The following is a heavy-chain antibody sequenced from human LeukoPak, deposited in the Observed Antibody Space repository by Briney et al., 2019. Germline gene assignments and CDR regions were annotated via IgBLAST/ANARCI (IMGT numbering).Heavy chain of an antibody. CDR3: ARDRDTGVGPTDIDY. CDR1: GFTFSNYA. D-gene: IGHD5-18*01. V-gene: IGHV3-30*04. J-gene: IGHJ4*02. CDR2: ISYDGSNK. Sequence: PGRSLRLSCAAPGFTFSNYAMHWVRQAPGKGPEWVAVISYDGSNKYYADSVKGRFTLSRDNSKNTVYLQMNSLRAEDTAVYYCARDRDTGVGPTDIDYWGQGTLVTVSS.